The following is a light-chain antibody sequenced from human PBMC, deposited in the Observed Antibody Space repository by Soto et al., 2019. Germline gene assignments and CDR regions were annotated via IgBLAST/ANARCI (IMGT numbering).Light chain of an antibody. CDR3: QQYENWWT. V-gene: IGKV3D-15*01. CDR2: DAS. J-gene: IGKJ1*01. CDR1: QTVNIK. Sequence: EIVMTQSPATLSVSPGGRATLSCRASQTVNIKLAWYQQKPGQAPRLLIFDASTRAAGVPARFSGRGSGTDFPLTISSLQSEDVALYYCQQYENWWTFGQGTKVEVK.